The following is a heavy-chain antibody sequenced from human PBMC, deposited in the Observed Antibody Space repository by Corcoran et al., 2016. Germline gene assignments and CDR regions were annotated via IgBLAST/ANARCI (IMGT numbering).Heavy chain of an antibody. CDR2: IIPIFGTA. D-gene: IGHD1-1*01. Sequence: QVQLVQSGAEVKKPGSSVKVSCKASGGTFSSYAISWVRQAPGQGLEWMGGIIPIFGTANYAQEFQGRVTITADKSTSTAYMELSSLRSEDTAVYYWARDPRGQQPNWNDYYYDGMDVWGQGTTVTVSS. CDR1: GGTFSSYA. CDR3: ARDPRGQQPNWNDYYYDGMDV. V-gene: IGHV1-69*06. J-gene: IGHJ6*02.